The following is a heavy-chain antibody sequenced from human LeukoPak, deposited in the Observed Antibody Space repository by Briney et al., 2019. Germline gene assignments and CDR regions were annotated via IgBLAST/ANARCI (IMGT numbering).Heavy chain of an antibody. CDR3: ARQKGYSSDWYFDC. V-gene: IGHV4-39*01. CDR2: IYYSGST. Sequence: KTSETLSLTCTVSGGSISSSSYYWGWIRQPPGKGLEWIGSIYYSGSTYYNPSLKSRVTISVDTSKNQFSLKLSSVTAADTAVYYCARQKGYSSDWYFDCWGQGTLVTVSS. CDR1: GGSISSSSYY. J-gene: IGHJ4*02. D-gene: IGHD6-19*01.